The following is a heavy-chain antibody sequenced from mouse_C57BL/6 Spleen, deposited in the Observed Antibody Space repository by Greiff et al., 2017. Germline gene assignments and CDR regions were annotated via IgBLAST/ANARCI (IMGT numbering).Heavy chain of an antibody. D-gene: IGHD1-1*01. CDR2: IDPSDSYT. CDR1: GYTFTSYW. CDR3: AREDYGWDD. V-gene: IGHV1-59*01. J-gene: IGHJ2*01. Sequence: VQLQQSGAELVRPGTSVKLSCKASGYTFTSYWMHWVKQRPGQGLEWIGVIDPSDSYTNYNQKFKGKGTLTVDPSSSTAYMQLSSLTSEDSAVYDCAREDYGWDDWGQGTTLTVSS.